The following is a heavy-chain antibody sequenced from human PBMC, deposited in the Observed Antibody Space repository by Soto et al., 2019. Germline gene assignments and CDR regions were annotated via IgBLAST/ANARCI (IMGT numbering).Heavy chain of an antibody. D-gene: IGHD4-17*01. CDR2: IYYSGST. CDR3: ARNIGDYSSFDY. V-gene: IGHV4-59*01. Sequence: SETLSLTCTVSGGSISSYYWSWLRQPPGKGLERIGYIYYSGSTNYNPSLKSRVTISVDTSKNQFSLKLSSVTAADTAVYYCARNIGDYSSFDYWGQGTLVSVSS. J-gene: IGHJ4*02. CDR1: GGSISSYY.